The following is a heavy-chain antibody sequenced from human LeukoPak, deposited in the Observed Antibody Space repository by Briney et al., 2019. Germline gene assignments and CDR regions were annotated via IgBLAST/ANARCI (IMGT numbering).Heavy chain of an antibody. CDR1: GFTFSTYT. D-gene: IGHD4-23*01. J-gene: IGHJ4*02. CDR3: AKAGTPVTSYFDK. CDR2: ISGADDG. V-gene: IGHV3-23*01. Sequence: PGASLRLSCAASGFTFSTYTMSWVRQAPGKGLEWFSAISGADDGYYADYVKGRFTISRDNSKNTLYLQMKSLRAGDTAVYYCAKAGTPVTSYFDKWGQGTLVTVSS.